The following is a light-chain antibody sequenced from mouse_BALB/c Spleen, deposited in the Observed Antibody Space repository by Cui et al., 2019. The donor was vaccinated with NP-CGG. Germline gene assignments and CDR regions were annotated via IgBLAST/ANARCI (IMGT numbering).Light chain of an antibody. CDR3: ALWYSNHWV. J-gene: IGLJ1*01. CDR2: GTN. Sequence: QAVVTQESALTTSPGETVTLTCRSSTGAVTTSNYANWVQEKPDHLFTGLMGGTNNRAPGVPARFSGSLIEDKAALTTTGAQTEDEAIYFCALWYSNHWVFGGGTKLTVL. V-gene: IGLV1*01. CDR1: TGAVTTSNY.